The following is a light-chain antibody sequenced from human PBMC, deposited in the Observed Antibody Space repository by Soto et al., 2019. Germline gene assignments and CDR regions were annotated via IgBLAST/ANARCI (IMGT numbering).Light chain of an antibody. CDR1: QDIGSR. CDR3: QQGNTFPLT. CDR2: AAA. V-gene: IGKV1-12*01. J-gene: IGKJ3*01. Sequence: DIQMTQYPSSRSASVGDRVNISCRASQDIGSRLAWYQQTPGKAPKILIYAAATLPSGVPSRFSATFSGTDFTLTINSLQPEDLATYVCQQGNTFPLTFGPGTKVDLK.